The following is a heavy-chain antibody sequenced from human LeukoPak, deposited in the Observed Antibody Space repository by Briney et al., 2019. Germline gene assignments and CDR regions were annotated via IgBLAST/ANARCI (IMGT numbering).Heavy chain of an antibody. V-gene: IGHV3-21*01. D-gene: IGHD3-9*01. CDR3: ARDPHRERSYYDILTGNNYYYGMDV. Sequence: KAGGSLRLSCAASGFTFSSYSMNWVRQAPGKGLEWVSSISSSSSYIYYADSVKGRFTISRDNAKNSLYLQMNSLRAEDTAVYYCARDPHRERSYYDILTGNNYYYGMDVWGQGNTVTVSS. CDR2: ISSSSSYI. CDR1: GFTFSSYS. J-gene: IGHJ6*02.